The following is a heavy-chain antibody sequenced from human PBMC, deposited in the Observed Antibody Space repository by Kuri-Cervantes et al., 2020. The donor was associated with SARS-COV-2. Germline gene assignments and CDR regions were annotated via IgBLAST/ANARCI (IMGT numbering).Heavy chain of an antibody. CDR1: GFTFTSSA. CDR2: IVVGSGNP. CDR3: ARVGRPYYDILTGSLDY. Sequence: SVPVSFQASGFTFTSSAMQWVRQARGQRLEWIGWIVVGSGNPNYAQKFQERVTITRDMSTSTAYMELSSLRSEDTAVYYRARVGRPYYDILTGSLDYWGKGTLVTVSS. D-gene: IGHD3-9*01. V-gene: IGHV1-58*02. J-gene: IGHJ4*02.